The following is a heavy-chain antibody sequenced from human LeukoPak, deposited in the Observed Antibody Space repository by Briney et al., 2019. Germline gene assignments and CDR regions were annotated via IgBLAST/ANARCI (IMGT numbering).Heavy chain of an antibody. V-gene: IGHV3-21*01. J-gene: IGHJ3*02. Sequence: GGSLRLSCAASGFTFSGYSMNWVRQAPGKGLEWVSSISSSSSYIYYADSVKGRFTISRDNAKNSLYLQMNSLRAEDTAVYYCASASRNYYDSSGYEADAFDIWGQGTMVTISS. CDR1: GFTFSGYS. CDR2: ISSSSSYI. CDR3: ASASRNYYDSSGYEADAFDI. D-gene: IGHD3-22*01.